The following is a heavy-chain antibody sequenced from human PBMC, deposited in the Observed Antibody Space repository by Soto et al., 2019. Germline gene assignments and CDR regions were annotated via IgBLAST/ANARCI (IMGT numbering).Heavy chain of an antibody. CDR3: ARGKGIGWYESSDY. CDR2: IYRDGST. Sequence: EVQLVESGGDLIQPGESLRLSCAASGFTVSISYMSWVRQAPGKGLEWVSTIYRDGSTYYADSVEGRFTISRDNSKNTLYLQMNSLRAEDTATYYCARGKGIGWYESSDYWGQGTLVTVSS. D-gene: IGHD6-19*01. CDR1: GFTVSISY. J-gene: IGHJ4*02. V-gene: IGHV3-53*01.